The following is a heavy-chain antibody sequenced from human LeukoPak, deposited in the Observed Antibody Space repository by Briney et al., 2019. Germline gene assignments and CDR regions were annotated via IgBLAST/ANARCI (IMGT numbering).Heavy chain of an antibody. CDR2: ISYDGSNK. Sequence: PGGSLRLSCAASGFTFSSYAMHWVRQAPGKGLGWVAVISYDGSNKYYADSVKGRFTISRDNSKNTLYLQMNSLRAEDTAVYYCARDLRACGGDCPWGQGTLVTVSS. D-gene: IGHD2-21*02. V-gene: IGHV3-30-3*01. J-gene: IGHJ5*02. CDR3: ARDLRACGGDCP. CDR1: GFTFSSYA.